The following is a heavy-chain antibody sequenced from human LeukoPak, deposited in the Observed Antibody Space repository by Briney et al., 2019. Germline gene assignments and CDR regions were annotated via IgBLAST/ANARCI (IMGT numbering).Heavy chain of an antibody. CDR2: IYYSGST. J-gene: IGHJ6*03. V-gene: IGHV4-34*01. D-gene: IGHD2-8*01. CDR1: GGSFSDYY. Sequence: SETLSLTCAVYGGSFSDYYWGWIRQPPGKGLEWIGSIYYSGSTYYNPSLKSRVTISVDTSKNQFSLKLSSVTAADTAVYYCAREENRLIYYYYYMDVWGKGTTVTVSS. CDR3: AREENRLIYYYYYMDV.